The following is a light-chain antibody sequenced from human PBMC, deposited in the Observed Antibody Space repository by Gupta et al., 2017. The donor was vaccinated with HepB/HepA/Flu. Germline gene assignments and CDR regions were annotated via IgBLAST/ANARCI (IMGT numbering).Light chain of an antibody. J-gene: IGKJ1*01. CDR1: QSLLHSNGYNY. CDR2: LGF. CDR3: RQALKAPWT. V-gene: IGKV2-28*01. Sequence: DIVMTQTPLPLPVTPGEPASISCRSSQSLLHSNGYNYLDWYLQKPGQSPQLLIYLGFKRASGVPDRFSGSGSGTDFTLKISRVEAEDVGVYYCRQALKAPWTFGQGTKVEIK.